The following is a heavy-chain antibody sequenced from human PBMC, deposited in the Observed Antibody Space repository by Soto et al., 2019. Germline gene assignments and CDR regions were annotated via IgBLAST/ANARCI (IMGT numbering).Heavy chain of an antibody. CDR1: GYTFTTYG. CDR3: ASFPLTTVVTYLMDG. V-gene: IGHV1-18*01. D-gene: IGHD4-17*01. J-gene: IGHJ4*02. CDR2: ISAYNGNT. Sequence: QVQLVQSGAEVKKPGASVKVSCKASGYTFTTYGISWVRQAPGQGLEWMGWISAYNGNTNYAQKLQGRVTMTTDTSTSKAYMELRSRRSDDTAVYYCASFPLTTVVTYLMDGWGQGTLVTVSS.